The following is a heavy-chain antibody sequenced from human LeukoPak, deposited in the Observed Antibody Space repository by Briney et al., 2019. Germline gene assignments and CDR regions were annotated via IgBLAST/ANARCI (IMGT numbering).Heavy chain of an antibody. CDR3: ARAVGDYVWFDP. CDR2: ISTYKGDT. V-gene: IGHV1-18*01. J-gene: IGHJ5*02. D-gene: IGHD4-17*01. CDR1: GYTFTSYG. Sequence: ASVKVSCKASGYTFTSYGISWVRQAPGQGLEWMGWISTYKGDTNYTQKLQGRITMTTDTSTSTAYMELRSLRSDDTAVYYCARAVGDYVWFDPWGQGTRVTVSS.